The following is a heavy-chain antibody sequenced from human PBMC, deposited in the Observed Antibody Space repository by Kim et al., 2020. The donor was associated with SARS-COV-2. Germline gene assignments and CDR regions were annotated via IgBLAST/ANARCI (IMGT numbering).Heavy chain of an antibody. CDR3: ARHVWYCSSTSCYSPINWFDP. CDR2: IYYSGST. Sequence: SETLSLTCTVSGGSISSSSYYWGWIRQPPGKGLEWIGSIYYSGSTYYNPSLKSRVTISVDTSKNQFSLKLSSVTAADTAVYYCARHVWYCSSTSCYSPINWFDPWGQGTLVTVSS. D-gene: IGHD2-2*01. CDR1: GGSISSSSYY. J-gene: IGHJ5*02. V-gene: IGHV4-39*01.